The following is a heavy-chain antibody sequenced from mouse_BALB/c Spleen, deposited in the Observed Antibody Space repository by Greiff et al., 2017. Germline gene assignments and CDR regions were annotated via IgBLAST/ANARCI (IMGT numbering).Heavy chain of an antibody. CDR2: INPSTGYT. CDR1: GYTFTSYW. CDR3: ARGFYYYGSSYGGYFDN. Sequence: QVQLQQSGAELAKPGASVKMSCKASGYTFTSYWMHWVKQRPGQGLEWIGYINPSTGYTEYNQKFKDKATLTADKSSSTAYMQLSSLTSEDSAVYYCARGFYYYGSSYGGYFDNWGQGTTLTVSS. J-gene: IGHJ2*01. V-gene: IGHV1-7*01. D-gene: IGHD1-1*01.